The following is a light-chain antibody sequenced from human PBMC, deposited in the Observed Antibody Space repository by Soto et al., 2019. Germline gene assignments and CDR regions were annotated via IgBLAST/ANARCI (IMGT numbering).Light chain of an antibody. V-gene: IGLV2-8*01. CDR3: SSYAGSDNPYV. Sequence: QSVLTQPPSVSAAPGQKVTISCTGTSGDVGGYDYVSWYQQHPGKAPKLMIYEVTKRPLGVPDRFSGSKSGNTASLTVSGLQAEDEADYYCSSYAGSDNPYVFGTGTKVTV. CDR1: SGDVGGYDY. J-gene: IGLJ1*01. CDR2: EVT.